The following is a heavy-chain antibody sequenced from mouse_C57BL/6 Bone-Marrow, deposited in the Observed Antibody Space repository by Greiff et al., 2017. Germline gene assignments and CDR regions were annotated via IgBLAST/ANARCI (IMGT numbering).Heavy chain of an antibody. CDR2: IYPSDGST. V-gene: IGHV1-85*01. CDR3: ARWYTLGPHDY. CDR1: GYTFTSYD. Sequence: QVQLKEPGPELVTPGASVKLSCKASGYTFTSYDINWVKQRPGQGLEWIGGIYPSDGSTKYNEKFKGKATLTVDTASSTAYMQLHSLTSEDSAVYYCARWYTLGPHDYWGQGTTLTVSS. D-gene: IGHD4-1*01. J-gene: IGHJ2*01.